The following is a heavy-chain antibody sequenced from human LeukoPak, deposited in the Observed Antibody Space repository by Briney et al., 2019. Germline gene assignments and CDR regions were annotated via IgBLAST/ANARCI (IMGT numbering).Heavy chain of an antibody. J-gene: IGHJ4*02. CDR1: GYTLTELS. CDR3: ARAPLTVTTLSDY. V-gene: IGHV1-24*01. Sequence: GASVKVSCKVSGYTLTELSMHWVRQAPGKGLEWMGGFDPEDGETIYAQKFQGRVTITADKSTSTAYMELSSLRSEDTAVYYCARAPLTVTTLSDYWGQGTLVTVSS. D-gene: IGHD4-17*01. CDR2: FDPEDGET.